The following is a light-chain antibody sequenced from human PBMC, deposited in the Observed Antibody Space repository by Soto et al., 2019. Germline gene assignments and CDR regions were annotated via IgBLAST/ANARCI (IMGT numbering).Light chain of an antibody. CDR2: EGS. V-gene: IGLV2-23*01. J-gene: IGLJ3*02. CDR3: CSYAGSSTLV. CDR1: TSDVGRYNL. Sequence: QSALTQPASVSGSPGQSITISCSGTTSDVGRYNLVSWYQHHPGKAPKLLIYEGSKRPSGVSNRFSGSKSGNTASLTISGLQAEDEADYHCCSYAGSSTLVFGGGTKLTVL.